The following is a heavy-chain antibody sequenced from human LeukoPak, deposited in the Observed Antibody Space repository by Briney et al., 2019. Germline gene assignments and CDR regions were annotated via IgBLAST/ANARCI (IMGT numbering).Heavy chain of an antibody. J-gene: IGHJ4*02. Sequence: VKLGGSLRLSCAASGFTFSSYSMNWVRQAPGMGLEWVSSISSSSTYIYYADSVKGRFTISRDNTKNSLYLQMNSLRAEDTAVYYCARFHGAHYWGQGTLVTVSS. D-gene: IGHD4-17*01. CDR2: ISSSSTYI. CDR3: ARFHGAHY. CDR1: GFTFSSYS. V-gene: IGHV3-21*01.